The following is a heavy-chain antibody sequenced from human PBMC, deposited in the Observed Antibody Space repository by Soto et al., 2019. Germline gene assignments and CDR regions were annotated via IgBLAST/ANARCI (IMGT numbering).Heavy chain of an antibody. CDR1: GLTVSKNY. CDR3: ARAWKPESPCAAYCQL. J-gene: IGHJ1*01. CDR2: IWSDGTT. V-gene: IGHV3-53*01. Sequence: PAESLSLSCTASGLTVSKNYMSWVRQAPGKGLEWVSGIWSDGTTYYADSVKGRFTISIDNSKNQLYLKMNSLRAEDTAVYSCARAWKPESPCAAYCQLWGQGTL. D-gene: IGHD1-1*01.